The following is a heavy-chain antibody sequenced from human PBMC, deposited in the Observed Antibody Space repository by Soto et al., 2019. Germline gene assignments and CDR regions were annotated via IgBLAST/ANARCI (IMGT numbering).Heavy chain of an antibody. V-gene: IGHV5-10-1*01. D-gene: IGHD5-12*01. Sequence: GESLRISCKGSGYSFTTYWITWVRQMPGKGLEWMGRIDPSDSYTNYSPSFQGHVTISADKSISTAYLQWSSLKASYTAMYYFARKVMAARWADAFDIWGQGTMVTVSS. CDR1: GYSFTTYW. J-gene: IGHJ3*02. CDR2: IDPSDSYT. CDR3: ARKVMAARWADAFDI.